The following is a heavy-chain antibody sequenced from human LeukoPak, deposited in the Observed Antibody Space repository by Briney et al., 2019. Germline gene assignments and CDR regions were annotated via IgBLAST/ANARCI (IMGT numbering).Heavy chain of an antibody. CDR2: ITASGTDT. CDR3: AKYTSGWVNDY. CDR1: GFIVSTYP. D-gene: IGHD6-19*01. Sequence: GGSLRLSCTASGFIVSTYPMAWVRQAPGKGLQWVSTITASGTDTFYADSVKGRFTISRDNSKNTLSLQMNSLRAEDTALYYCAKYTSGWVNDYWGQGTLVTVSS. V-gene: IGHV3-23*01. J-gene: IGHJ4*02.